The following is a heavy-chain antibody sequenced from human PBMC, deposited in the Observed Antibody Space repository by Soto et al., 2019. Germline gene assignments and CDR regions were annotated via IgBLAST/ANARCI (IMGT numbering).Heavy chain of an antibody. J-gene: IGHJ4*02. D-gene: IGHD2-21*02. CDR2: IITLFGTS. CDR1: GGTFSSHS. Sequence: VQLMQSGAEVKKPGSSVKVSCKASGGTFSSHSINWVRQAPGQGLEWMGGIITLFGTSNYAQNFQGRVAITADRSTSPAYMELHSLSSDDTAVYYCAREVGYGDFSAALLDWGQGTLVTVSS. CDR3: AREVGYGDFSAALLD. V-gene: IGHV1-69*01.